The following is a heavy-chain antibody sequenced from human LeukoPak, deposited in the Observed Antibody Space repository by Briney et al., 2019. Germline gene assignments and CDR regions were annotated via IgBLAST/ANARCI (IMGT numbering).Heavy chain of an antibody. D-gene: IGHD3-22*01. CDR3: ARGGYFSYYFDY. CDR1: GGTFSSYA. V-gene: IGHV1-69*13. CDR2: IIPIFGTA. J-gene: IGHJ4*02. Sequence: SVKVSCKASGGTFSSYAISWVRQAPGQGLEWMGGIIPIFGTANYAQKFQGRVTITADESTSTAYMELSSLRSEDTAVYYCARGGYFSYYFDYWGQGTLVTVSS.